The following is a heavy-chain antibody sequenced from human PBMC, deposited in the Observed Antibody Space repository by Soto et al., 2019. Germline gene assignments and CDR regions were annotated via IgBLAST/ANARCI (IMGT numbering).Heavy chain of an antibody. Sequence: WGSLRLSCAASGFTFISYGIRCVRQAPCKWLEWVAVIWYDGSNKYYADSVKGRFTISRDNSKNTLYLQMNSLRAEDTAVYYCARASHRYGDYWGQGTLVTVSS. CDR3: ARASHRYGDY. CDR2: IWYDGSNK. V-gene: IGHV3-33*01. D-gene: IGHD3-9*01. J-gene: IGHJ4*02. CDR1: GFTFISYG.